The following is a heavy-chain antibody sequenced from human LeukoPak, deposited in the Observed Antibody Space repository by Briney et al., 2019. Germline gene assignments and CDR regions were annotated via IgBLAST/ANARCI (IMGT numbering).Heavy chain of an antibody. V-gene: IGHV4-59*12. Sequence: SETLSLTCTVSGGSISSYYWSWIRQPPGKGLEWIGYIYYSGSTNYNPSLKSRVTISVDTSKNQFSLKLSSVTAADTAVYYCARDRGPYYYDSRGDAFDIWGQGTMVTVSS. CDR2: IYYSGST. CDR1: GGSISSYY. D-gene: IGHD3-22*01. J-gene: IGHJ3*02. CDR3: ARDRGPYYYDSRGDAFDI.